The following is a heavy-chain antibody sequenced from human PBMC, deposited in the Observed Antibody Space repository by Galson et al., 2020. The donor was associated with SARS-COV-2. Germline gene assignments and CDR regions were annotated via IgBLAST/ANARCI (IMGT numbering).Heavy chain of an antibody. D-gene: IGHD3-3*01. CDR1: GFNFNTYS. CDR3: ARDAASSFGVVIIDN. J-gene: IGHJ4*02. Sequence: GGSLRLSCAASGFNFNTYSMNWVRQAPGKGLEWVSSVSSSSGYIDYADSVRGRFTISRDNGKNSLYLQMNSLRAKDTGVYYCARDAASSFGVVIIDNWGQGTLVTVSS. CDR2: VSSSSGYI. V-gene: IGHV3-21*01.